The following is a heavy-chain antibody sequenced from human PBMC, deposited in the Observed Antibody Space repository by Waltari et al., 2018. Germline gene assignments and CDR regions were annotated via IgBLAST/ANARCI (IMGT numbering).Heavy chain of an antibody. Sequence: EVQLVESGGDSVQPGGSLRLPCAAPGFTFSNFWMSWVRQAPGKGLQWVASIKPDGSGKYYVESVKGRFTISRDNAKNSLNLQMDSLRVEDTAVYFCARDVLWGQGTRVTVSP. CDR2: IKPDGSGK. D-gene: IGHD2-15*01. CDR3: ARDVL. V-gene: IGHV3-7*01. CDR1: GFTFSNFW. J-gene: IGHJ4*02.